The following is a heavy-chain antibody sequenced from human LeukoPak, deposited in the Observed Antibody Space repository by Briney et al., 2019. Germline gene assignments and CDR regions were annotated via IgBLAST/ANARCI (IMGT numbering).Heavy chain of an antibody. CDR3: ARYPMTYCSSSSCTDY. Sequence: SESLSLTCTVSGGSISGDYWSWIRQSLQGLEWIGYIYYSGSTNYNPSLKSRVTISVDTSKNQFSLKLSSVTAADTAVYYYARYPMTYCSSSSCTDYWGQGTLVTVSS. CDR2: IYYSGST. J-gene: IGHJ4*02. V-gene: IGHV4-59*08. D-gene: IGHD2-2*01. CDR1: GGSISGDY.